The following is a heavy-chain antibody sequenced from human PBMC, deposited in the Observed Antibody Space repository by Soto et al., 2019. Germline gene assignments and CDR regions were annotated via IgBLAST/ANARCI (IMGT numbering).Heavy chain of an antibody. V-gene: IGHV3-33*01. CDR3: ARKGMGSGWYYFDY. CDR1: GFTFSSYG. CDR2: IWYDGSNK. Sequence: GGSLRLSCAASGFTFSSYGMHWVRQAPGKGLEWVAVIWYDGSNKYYADSVKGRFTISRDNSKNSLYLQMNSLRDEDTAVYYCARKGMGSGWYYFDYWGQGTLVTVAS. J-gene: IGHJ4*02. D-gene: IGHD6-19*01.